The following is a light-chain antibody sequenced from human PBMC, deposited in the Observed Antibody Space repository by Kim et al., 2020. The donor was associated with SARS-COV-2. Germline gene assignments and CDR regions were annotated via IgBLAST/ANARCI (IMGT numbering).Light chain of an antibody. J-gene: IGKJ2*03. CDR2: GAS. V-gene: IGKV1-17*01. Sequence: SASVGDIVTITCRAGEDIRNDVGWYQQKPGQAPKRLVYGASSLQGGVPLRFSGSGSGTEFTLTISSLQPEDFATYYCLQYNSYPYSFGQGTKLEI. CDR3: LQYNSYPYS. CDR1: EDIRND.